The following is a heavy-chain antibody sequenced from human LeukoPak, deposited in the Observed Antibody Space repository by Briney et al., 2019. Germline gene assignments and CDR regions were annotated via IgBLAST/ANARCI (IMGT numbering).Heavy chain of an antibody. D-gene: IGHD5-18*01. CDR2: MNPNSGNT. Sequence: ASVTVSCKASGYTFTSYDINWVRQATGQGLEWMGWMNPNSGNTGYAQKFQGRVTMTRNTSISTAYMELSSLRSEDTAVYYCARARQLWFWKKRGENWFDPWGQGTLVTVSS. CDR3: ARARQLWFWKKRGENWFDP. V-gene: IGHV1-8*01. CDR1: GYTFTSYD. J-gene: IGHJ5*02.